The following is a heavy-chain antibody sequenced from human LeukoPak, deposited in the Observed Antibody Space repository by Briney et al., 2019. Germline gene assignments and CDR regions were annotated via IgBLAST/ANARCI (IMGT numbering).Heavy chain of an antibody. Sequence: ASVKVSCKASGYTFTRYGINWVRQAPGQGLEWMGWISGYNGYTKYEQKFQGRVTMTTDTSTSTAYMELRSLRSDDTAVYYCARVAPNRRYCSGGTCLNSFDYWGQGTLVTVSS. J-gene: IGHJ4*02. CDR2: ISGYNGYT. CDR3: ARVAPNRRYCSGGTCLNSFDY. V-gene: IGHV1-18*01. D-gene: IGHD2-15*01. CDR1: GYTFTRYG.